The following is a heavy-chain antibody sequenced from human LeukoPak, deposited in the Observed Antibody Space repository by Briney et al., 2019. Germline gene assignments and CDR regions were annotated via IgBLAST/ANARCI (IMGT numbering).Heavy chain of an antibody. V-gene: IGHV3-49*04. CDR1: GFTFGDYA. CDR3: TRGDIVVVPAAIAYYYYGMDV. J-gene: IGHJ6*02. D-gene: IGHD2-2*01. Sequence: GGSLRLSCTASGFTFGDYAMSWVRQAPGKELEWVGFIRSKAYGGTTEYAASVKGRFTISRDDSKSIAYLQMNSLKTEDTAVYYCTRGDIVVVPAAIAYYYYGMDVWGQGTTVTVSS. CDR2: IRSKAYGGTT.